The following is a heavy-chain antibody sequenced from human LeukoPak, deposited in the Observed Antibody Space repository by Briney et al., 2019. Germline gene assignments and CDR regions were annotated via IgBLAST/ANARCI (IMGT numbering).Heavy chain of an antibody. J-gene: IGHJ4*02. CDR3: ARSSEGYYDSSGYSYFDY. CDR2: IIPIFGTA. Sequence: SVKVSCKASGGTFIIYAISWVRQAPGQGLEWMGGIIPIFGTANYAQKFQGRVTITADESTSTAYMELSSLRSEDTAVYYCARSSEGYYDSSGYSYFDYWGQGTLVTVSS. V-gene: IGHV1-69*01. D-gene: IGHD3-22*01. CDR1: GGTFIIYA.